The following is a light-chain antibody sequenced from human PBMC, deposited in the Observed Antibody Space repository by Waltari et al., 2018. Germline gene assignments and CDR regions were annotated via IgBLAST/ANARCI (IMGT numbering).Light chain of an antibody. CDR1: QSVSNY. Sequence: EIVLTQSPATLSLSPWERATLSCRASQSVSNYLAWYQQKPGQAPRLLIYGAFHRATGIPARFSGSGSGTDFTLTISSLEPEDFAVYYCQQRSGWPLTFGGGTQVEIK. CDR3: QQRSGWPLT. J-gene: IGKJ4*01. V-gene: IGKV3-11*01. CDR2: GAF.